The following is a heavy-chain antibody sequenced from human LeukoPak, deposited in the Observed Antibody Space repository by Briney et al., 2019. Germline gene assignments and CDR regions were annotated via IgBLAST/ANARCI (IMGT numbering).Heavy chain of an antibody. Sequence: SETLSLTCTVSGGSISSYYWSWIRQPAGKGLGWIGRIYTSGSTNYNPSLKSRVTMSVDTSKNQFSLKLSSVTAADTAVYYCARARTYDSSGYDYGYYYYMDVWGKGTTVTVSS. V-gene: IGHV4-4*07. CDR1: GGSISSYY. D-gene: IGHD3-22*01. CDR2: IYTSGST. CDR3: ARARTYDSSGYDYGYYYYMDV. J-gene: IGHJ6*03.